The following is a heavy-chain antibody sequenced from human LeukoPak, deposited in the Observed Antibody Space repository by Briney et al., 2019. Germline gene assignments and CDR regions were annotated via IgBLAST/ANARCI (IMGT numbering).Heavy chain of an antibody. CDR2: ITRDGDST. CDR3: ARDGSYYYDSSGYCFDY. V-gene: IGHV3-48*04. CDR1: GFTGFTFSDYT. J-gene: IGHJ4*02. Sequence: GGSLKLSCIGSGFTGFTFSDYTMNWVRQAPGKGLEWLSYITRDGDSTFHLDSVRGRFTTSRDNARNSLFLHMSSLRVDDTAVYYCARDGSYYYDSSGYCFDYWGQGTLVTVSS. D-gene: IGHD3-22*01.